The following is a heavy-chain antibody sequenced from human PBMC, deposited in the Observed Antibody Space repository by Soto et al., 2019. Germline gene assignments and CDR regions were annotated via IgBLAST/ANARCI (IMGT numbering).Heavy chain of an antibody. Sequence: WASVKVSFKASGYTFTGYYMHWLRQAPGQGLEGMGWINPNSGGTNYAQKFQGRVTMTRDTSISTAYMELSRLRSGDTAVYYCARGRIDYGVSSYYYGMDVWGQGTTVTVSS. V-gene: IGHV1-2*02. CDR3: ARGRIDYGVSSYYYGMDV. J-gene: IGHJ6*02. CDR1: GYTFTGYY. CDR2: INPNSGGT. D-gene: IGHD4-17*01.